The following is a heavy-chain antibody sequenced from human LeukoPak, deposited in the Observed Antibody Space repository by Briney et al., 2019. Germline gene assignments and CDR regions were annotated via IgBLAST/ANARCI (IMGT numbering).Heavy chain of an antibody. V-gene: IGHV1-2*02. J-gene: IGHJ4*02. CDR3: ARDSAVPTISIDY. Sequence: ASVKVSCKASGYTFTGYYIHWARQAPGQGLEWMGWINPNSGGTNYAQKFQGRVTMTRDTSITTAYMELSRLRSDDTAVYCCARDSAVPTISIDYWGQGTPVTVYS. CDR2: INPNSGGT. CDR1: GYTFTGYY. D-gene: IGHD5-12*01.